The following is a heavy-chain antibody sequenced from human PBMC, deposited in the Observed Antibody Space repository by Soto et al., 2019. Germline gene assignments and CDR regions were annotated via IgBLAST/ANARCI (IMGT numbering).Heavy chain of an antibody. D-gene: IGHD1-26*01. Sequence: QVQLPESGPGLVKPSQTLSLTCTVSGDSITNSYYYWDWILQSPGKGLEWIASIDNSGNTYYNPSPTSGVVISADTSMNLFSLKLMAVNAADTSLYFCARDGPYFSGCDVWGPGTTVTV. V-gene: IGHV4-30-4*01. CDR3: ARDGPYFSGCDV. J-gene: IGHJ6*02. CDR1: GDSITNSYYY. CDR2: IDNSGNT.